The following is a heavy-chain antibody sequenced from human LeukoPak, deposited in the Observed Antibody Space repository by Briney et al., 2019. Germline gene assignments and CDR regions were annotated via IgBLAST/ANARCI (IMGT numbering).Heavy chain of an antibody. CDR3: ARDQWVAAVGTVSWFGP. J-gene: IGHJ5*02. CDR1: GYAFMSYG. V-gene: IGHV1-18*01. D-gene: IGHD6-13*01. CDR2: ISGHNGNT. Sequence: GASVKVSCKASGYAFMSYGISWVRQAPGQGLEWMGWISGHNGNTNYAQKVQGRVTMTIDTSTSTAYMELRGLRSDDTAVYYCARDQWVAAVGTVSWFGPWGQGTLVTVSS.